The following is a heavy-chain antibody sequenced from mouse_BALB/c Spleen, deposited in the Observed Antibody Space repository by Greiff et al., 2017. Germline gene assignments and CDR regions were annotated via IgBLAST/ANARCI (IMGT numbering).Heavy chain of an antibody. CDR3: AREGGDYAMDY. CDR1: GFSLTSYG. Sequence: QVHVKQSGPGLVAPSQSLSITCTVSGFSLTSYGVHWVRQPPGKGLEWLGVIRAGGSINYNSALMSRLSISKDNSKSQVFLKMNSLQTDDTAMYYCAREGGDYAMDYWGQGTSVTVSS. CDR2: IRAGGSI. V-gene: IGHV2-9*02. J-gene: IGHJ4*01.